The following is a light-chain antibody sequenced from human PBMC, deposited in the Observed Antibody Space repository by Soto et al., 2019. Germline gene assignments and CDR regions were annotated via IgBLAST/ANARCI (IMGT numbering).Light chain of an antibody. J-gene: IGKJ5*01. V-gene: IGKV1-5*01. Sequence: IRMTQSPSTLSASVGDRVTITCRASQSISNWLAWYQQKPGKAPKLLIYDASSLESGVPSRFSGSAFGTEFTLTISSLQPDDFATYYCQHYETYPITFGQGTRLEIK. CDR1: QSISNW. CDR3: QHYETYPIT. CDR2: DAS.